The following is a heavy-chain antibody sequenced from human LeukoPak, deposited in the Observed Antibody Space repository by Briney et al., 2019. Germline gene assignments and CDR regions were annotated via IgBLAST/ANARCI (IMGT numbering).Heavy chain of an antibody. Sequence: PGGSLRLSCAASGFTFSNHWMSWVRQAPGKGLEWVAVISYDGSNEYYADSVKGRFTISRDNSKNTLYLQMNSLRAEDTAVYYCARDSAPWLLLVPDVWGKGTTVTVSS. CDR1: GFTFSNHW. J-gene: IGHJ6*04. V-gene: IGHV3-30*01. CDR3: ARDSAPWLLLVPDV. D-gene: IGHD3-22*01. CDR2: ISYDGSNE.